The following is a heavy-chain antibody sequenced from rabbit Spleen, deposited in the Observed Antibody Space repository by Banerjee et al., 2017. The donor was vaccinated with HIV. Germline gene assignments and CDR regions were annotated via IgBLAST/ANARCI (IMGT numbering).Heavy chain of an antibody. CDR1: GFSFSNKAV. Sequence: QEQLVESGGGLVKPGASLTLTCKASGFSFSNKAVMCWVRQAPGKGLEWIACIYTGSGSAYYASWAKGRFTISKTSSTTLTLQMTSLTAADTATYFCASGYSDVYFSLWGPGTLVHRL. D-gene: IGHD1-1*01. CDR2: IYTGSGSA. V-gene: IGHV1S45*01. J-gene: IGHJ4*01. CDR3: ASGYSDVYFSL.